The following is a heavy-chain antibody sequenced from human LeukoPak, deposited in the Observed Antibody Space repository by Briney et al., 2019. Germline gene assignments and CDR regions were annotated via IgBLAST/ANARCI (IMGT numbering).Heavy chain of an antibody. CDR1: GFTFSSYE. CDR2: ISSSGGTI. V-gene: IGHV3-48*03. J-gene: IGHJ4*02. CDR3: ARAHGDFSKTYYFDY. Sequence: GGSLRLSCAASGFTFSSYEMNWVRQAPGKGLDWVSYISSSGGTIYYADSVKGRFTISRDNAKNSLYLQMNSLRAEDTAVYYCARAHGDFSKTYYFDYWGQGTLVTVSS. D-gene: IGHD4-17*01.